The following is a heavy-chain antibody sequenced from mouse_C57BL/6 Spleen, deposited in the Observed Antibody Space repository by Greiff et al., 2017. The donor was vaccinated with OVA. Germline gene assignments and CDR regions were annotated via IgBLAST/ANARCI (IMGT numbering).Heavy chain of an antibody. Sequence: QVQLQQSGPELVKPGASVKISCKASGYSFTSYYIHWVKQRPGQGLEWIGWIYPGSGNTKYNEKFKGKATLTADTYSSTAYMQLSSLTSEDSAVYYCARIDYGNYYAMDYWGQGTSVTVSS. J-gene: IGHJ4*01. CDR3: ARIDYGNYYAMDY. D-gene: IGHD2-4*01. CDR2: IYPGSGNT. V-gene: IGHV1-66*01. CDR1: GYSFTSYY.